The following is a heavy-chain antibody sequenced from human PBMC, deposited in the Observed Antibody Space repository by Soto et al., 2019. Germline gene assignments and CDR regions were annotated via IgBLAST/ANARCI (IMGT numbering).Heavy chain of an antibody. Sequence: PGGSLCLSCAASGVTFSTYARSWVRQAPGKGLEWVGAVSSGGDTYYTDSVRGRFTMSGDKSKNKLYLQVNRLSAGDTAGYYCAKSQRDLVYWGQGTRVTVPS. J-gene: IGHJ4*02. V-gene: IGHV3-23*01. CDR2: VSSGGDT. CDR1: GVTFSTYA. D-gene: IGHD2-2*01. CDR3: AKSQRDLVY.